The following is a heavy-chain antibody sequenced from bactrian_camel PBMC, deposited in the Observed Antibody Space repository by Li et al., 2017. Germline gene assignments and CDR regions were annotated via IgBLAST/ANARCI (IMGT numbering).Heavy chain of an antibody. CDR1: AYIWEQCG. V-gene: IGHV3S63*01. Sequence: HVQLVESGGGSVQAGGSLKLSCAGSAYIWEQCGMGWYLQAAGKEVNVVSVRRDSTIIYADSVKGRFSISHDVTKNTVYLQMDSLKADDTGMYYCAALNSSAGRRFAWCSDFRGRGTQVTVS. CDR2: VRRDSTI. J-gene: IGHJ4*01. CDR3: AALNSSAGRRFAWCSDF. D-gene: IGHD1*01.